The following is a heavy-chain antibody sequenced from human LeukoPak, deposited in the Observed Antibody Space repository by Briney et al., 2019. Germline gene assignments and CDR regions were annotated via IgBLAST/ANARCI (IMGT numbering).Heavy chain of an antibody. V-gene: IGHV1-69*04. CDR1: GGTFSSYA. J-gene: IGHJ5*02. Sequence: SVKVSCKASGGTFSSYAISWVRRAPGQGLEWMGRIIPILGIANYAQKFQGRVTITADKSTSTAYMELSSLRSEDTAVYYCARADSSSWYGSWFDPWGQGTLVTVSS. D-gene: IGHD6-13*01. CDR3: ARADSSSWYGSWFDP. CDR2: IIPILGIA.